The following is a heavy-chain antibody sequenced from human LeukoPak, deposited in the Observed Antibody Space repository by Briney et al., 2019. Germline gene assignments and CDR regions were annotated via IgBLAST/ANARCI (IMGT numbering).Heavy chain of an antibody. CDR3: ARGLSGGGFDI. CDR2: VNPNSGNT. Sequence: ASVKVSCKASGYTFTGYYMHWVRQAPGQGLEWMGWVNPNSGNTGYAQKFQGRVTMTRNTSISTAYMELSSLRSEDTAVYYCARGLSGGGFDIXXXGTMVTVSS. D-gene: IGHD3-16*01. J-gene: IGHJ3*02. V-gene: IGHV1-8*02. CDR1: GYTFTGYY.